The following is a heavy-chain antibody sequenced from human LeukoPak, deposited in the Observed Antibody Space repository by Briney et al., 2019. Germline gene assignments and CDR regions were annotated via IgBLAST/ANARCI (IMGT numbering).Heavy chain of an antibody. J-gene: IGHJ4*02. CDR3: AAARLTGYHFAVY. D-gene: IGHD3-9*01. CDR1: DYTFTDYF. Sequence: ASVKVSFKPSDYTFTDYFMHWVRQAPGQGLEWMGWINPNSGGTNFAQKFQGRVTLTRDTSISSAYMELSRVRSDDTAVYYCAAARLTGYHFAVYWGQGTLVTVSS. V-gene: IGHV1-2*02. CDR2: INPNSGGT.